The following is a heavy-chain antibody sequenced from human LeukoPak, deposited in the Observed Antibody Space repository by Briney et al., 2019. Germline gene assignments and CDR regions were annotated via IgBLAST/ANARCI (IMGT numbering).Heavy chain of an antibody. V-gene: IGHV4-4*07. Sequence: PSETLSLTCTVSGGSITTYYWSWIRQPAGKGLEWIGRVSTSGRTNYNPSLKSRLTMSADTSKKQFSLILNSVTAADTAVYYCARVGGTSGYYPFDYWGQGTLVTVSS. J-gene: IGHJ4*02. CDR2: VSTSGRT. CDR3: ARVGGTSGYYPFDY. D-gene: IGHD3-22*01. CDR1: GGSITTYY.